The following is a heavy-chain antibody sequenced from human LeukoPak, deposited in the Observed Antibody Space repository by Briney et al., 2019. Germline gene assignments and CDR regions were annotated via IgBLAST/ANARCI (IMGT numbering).Heavy chain of an antibody. D-gene: IGHD3-22*01. CDR1: GYSFTSYW. V-gene: IGHV5-51*01. Sequence: GESLKISCKGSGYSFTSYWIGWVRQMPGKGLELMGIIYPGDSDTRYSPSFQGQVTISADKSISTAYLQWSSLKASDTAMYYCARRGARSYYYDSSGAPFDYWGQGTLVTVSS. J-gene: IGHJ4*02. CDR3: ARRGARSYYYDSSGAPFDY. CDR2: IYPGDSDT.